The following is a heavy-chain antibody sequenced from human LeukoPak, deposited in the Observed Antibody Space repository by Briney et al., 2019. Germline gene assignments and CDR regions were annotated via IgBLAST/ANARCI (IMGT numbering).Heavy chain of an antibody. CDR3: ARGLSGSAAY. Sequence: ASVKVSCKASGYTFTSYEINWVRQATGQGLEWMGWMNPNTGNSGYAQKFQGRVTMTRTTSISTAYMELSSLRSEDTAIYYCARGLSGSAAYWGQGPLVTVS. CDR2: MNPNTGNS. J-gene: IGHJ4*03. CDR1: GYTFTSYE. D-gene: IGHD6-13*01. V-gene: IGHV1-8*01.